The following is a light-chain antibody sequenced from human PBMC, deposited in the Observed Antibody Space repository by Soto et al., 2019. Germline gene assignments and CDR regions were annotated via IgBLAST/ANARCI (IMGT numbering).Light chain of an antibody. Sequence: IVLTQSPATLSLSPGERATLSCRASQSVSSYLAWYQQKPGQAPRLLIYDASNRATGIPARFNGSGSGTDFTLTISSLEPEDFAVYYCQQRSNWPFTFGQGTRLEIK. V-gene: IGKV3-11*01. J-gene: IGKJ5*01. CDR1: QSVSSY. CDR2: DAS. CDR3: QQRSNWPFT.